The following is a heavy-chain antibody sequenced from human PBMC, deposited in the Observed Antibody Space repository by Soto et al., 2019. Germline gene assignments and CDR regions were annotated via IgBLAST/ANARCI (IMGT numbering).Heavy chain of an antibody. CDR1: GYIFSTY. D-gene: IGHD3-22*01. CDR3: ARVSFETSGYADY. J-gene: IGHJ4*02. CDR2: INAANGNT. V-gene: IGHV1-3*01. Sequence: QVHLVQSGAEVKKPGASVKVSCKASGYIFSTYMHWVRQAPGQRLEWMGWINAANGNTKYSQNFQGRVTISRDTSASTAYLELSSLRSEDTAVYYCARVSFETSGYADYWGQGTLVTVSS.